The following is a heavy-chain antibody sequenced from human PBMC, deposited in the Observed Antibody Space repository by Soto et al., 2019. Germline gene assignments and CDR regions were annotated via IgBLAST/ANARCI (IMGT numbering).Heavy chain of an antibody. V-gene: IGHV3-30*18. CDR1: GFTFSNYG. D-gene: IGHD1-26*01. CDR2: ISDDGDKR. Sequence: GGSLRLSCVGSGFTFSNYGMHWVRQPPGKGLEWVALISDDGDKRYYADSVRGRLIISRDNSKDTLYLQMNSLGPDDTALYFCAKARVRIVGANSFDYWGQGTPVTVSS. J-gene: IGHJ4*02. CDR3: AKARVRIVGANSFDY.